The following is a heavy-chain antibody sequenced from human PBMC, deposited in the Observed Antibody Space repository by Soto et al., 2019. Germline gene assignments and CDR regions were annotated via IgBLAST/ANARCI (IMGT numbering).Heavy chain of an antibody. D-gene: IGHD4-17*01. CDR2: GSYSGTT. V-gene: IGHV4-61*01. CDR1: GVSVSSGSFY. J-gene: IGHJ4*02. CDR3: ARGATVTQYDY. Sequence: QVQLQGSGPGLVKPSETLSLTCTVSGVSVSSGSFYWAWIRQPPGKGLEWIGFGSYSGTTNYKPSLKSRVTISVDTSRSQISLKVSSLTAADTAVYYCARGATVTQYDYWGQGTLVTVSS.